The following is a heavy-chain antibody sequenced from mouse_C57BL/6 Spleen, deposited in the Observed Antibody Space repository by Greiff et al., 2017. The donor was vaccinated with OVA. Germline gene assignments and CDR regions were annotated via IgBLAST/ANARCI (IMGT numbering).Heavy chain of an antibody. CDR3: ARNTTVVVGNYAMDY. CDR1: GYTFTSYW. D-gene: IGHD1-1*01. V-gene: IGHV1-72*01. Sequence: QVQLKQPWAELVKPGASVKLSCKASGYTFTSYWMHWVKQRPGRGLEWIGRIDPNSGGTKYNEKFKSKATLTVDKPSSTAYMQLSSLTSEDSAVYYCARNTTVVVGNYAMDYWGQGTSVTVSS. CDR2: IDPNSGGT. J-gene: IGHJ4*01.